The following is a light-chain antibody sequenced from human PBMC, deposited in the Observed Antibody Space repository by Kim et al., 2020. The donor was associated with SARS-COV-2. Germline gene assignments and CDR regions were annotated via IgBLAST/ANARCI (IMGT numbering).Light chain of an antibody. V-gene: IGKV1-27*01. CDR3: QTYDSPPIP. CDR1: QGIRNH. J-gene: IGKJ5*01. CDR2: GAT. Sequence: DIQMTQSPSSLSASVGDRVTITCQASQGIRNHLNWYQQKPGKVPNLLIFGATTLHIGVPSRFRGSGSGTDFTFTITSLQAEDVATYYCQTYDSPPIPFGQGTRLDIK.